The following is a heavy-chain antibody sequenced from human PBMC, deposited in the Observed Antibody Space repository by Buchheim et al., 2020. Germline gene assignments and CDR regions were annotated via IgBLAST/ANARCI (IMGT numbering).Heavy chain of an antibody. CDR2: ITGSSGDI. D-gene: IGHD4/OR15-4a*01. CDR3: ARDAADYGVRFWFDC. J-gene: IGHJ5*01. CDR1: GFTFSAYS. V-gene: IGHV3-48*01. Sequence: EAQLVESGGGLVQPGGSLRLTCAASGFTFSAYSMNWVRQAPGKGLEWISYITGSSGDIVYADSVRGRFSISRDNAKNSLSLQMNSLRAEDTAVYYCARDAADYGVRFWFDCWGQGT.